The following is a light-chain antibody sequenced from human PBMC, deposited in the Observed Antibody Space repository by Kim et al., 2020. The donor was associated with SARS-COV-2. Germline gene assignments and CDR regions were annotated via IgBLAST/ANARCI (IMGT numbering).Light chain of an antibody. J-gene: IGLJ2*01. CDR1: KLGDKY. CDR2: QDS. V-gene: IGLV3-1*01. CDR3: QAWDSSTEVVV. Sequence: PGQTANITCSGDKLGDKYACWYQQKPGQSPVLVIYQDSKRPSGIPERVSGSNSGNTATLTISGTQAMDEADYYCQAWDSSTEVVVFGGGTQLTVL.